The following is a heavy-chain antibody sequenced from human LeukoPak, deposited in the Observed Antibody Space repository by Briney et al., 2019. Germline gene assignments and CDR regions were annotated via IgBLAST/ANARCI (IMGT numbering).Heavy chain of an antibody. V-gene: IGHV1-46*01. CDR3: ASKLSVAGTGEPV. Sequence: ASVKVSCKASGYTFTSYYMHWVRQAPGQGLEWMGIINPSGGSTSYAQKFQGRVTMTRDVSTSTVYMELSSLRSEDTAVYYCASKLSVAGTGEPVWGQGTLVTVSS. CDR2: INPSGGST. J-gene: IGHJ4*02. CDR1: GYTFTSYY. D-gene: IGHD6-19*01.